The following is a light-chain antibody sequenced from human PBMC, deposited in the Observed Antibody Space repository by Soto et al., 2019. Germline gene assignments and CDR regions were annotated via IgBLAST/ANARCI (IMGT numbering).Light chain of an antibody. Sequence: AIQLTQSPSALSASVGDRVAITCRASQGISSALAWYQQKPGKAPKLLIYDASSLESGVPSRFSGSGSGTDFTLTISSLQPEDFATYYCQQFNSYPFTFGQGTRLEIK. V-gene: IGKV1-13*02. CDR1: QGISSA. J-gene: IGKJ5*01. CDR3: QQFNSYPFT. CDR2: DAS.